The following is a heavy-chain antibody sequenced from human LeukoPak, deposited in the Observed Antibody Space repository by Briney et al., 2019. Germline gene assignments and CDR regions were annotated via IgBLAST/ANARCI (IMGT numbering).Heavy chain of an antibody. CDR3: TRKYSSTWSFDY. Sequence: SETLSLTCTVSGGSISSYYWSWIRQPPGKGLEWIGYVSYSGSADYNPSLRSRVTISVDTSKNQFSLKLVSMTAADTAVYYCTRKYSSTWSFDYWGQGTLVTVSS. J-gene: IGHJ4*02. CDR2: VSYSGSA. V-gene: IGHV4-59*08. D-gene: IGHD6-13*01. CDR1: GGSISSYY.